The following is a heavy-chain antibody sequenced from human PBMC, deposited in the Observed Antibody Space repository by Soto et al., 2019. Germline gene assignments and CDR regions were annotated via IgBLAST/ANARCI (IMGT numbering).Heavy chain of an antibody. J-gene: IGHJ5*02. CDR1: GFTFSSYG. Sequence: GGSLRLSCAASGFTFSSYGMHWVRQAPGKGLEWVSAISGSGGSTYYADSVKGRFTISRDNSKNTLYLQMNSLRAEDTAVYYCAKDLRLREWELLPVGISVDPWGQGTLVTVSS. V-gene: IGHV3-23*01. D-gene: IGHD1-26*01. CDR2: ISGSGGST. CDR3: AKDLRLREWELLPVGISVDP.